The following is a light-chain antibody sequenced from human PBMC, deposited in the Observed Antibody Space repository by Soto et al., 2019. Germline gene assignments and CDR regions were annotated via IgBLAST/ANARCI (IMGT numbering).Light chain of an antibody. Sequence: IVLTQSPGTLSLSPGERATLSCRASQSVSSSYLAWYQQKPGQAPRLLIYGASSRATGIPGRFSGSGSGTDFTLTISRLEPEDFAVYYCQQYGSSWTFGQGTKV. CDR3: QQYGSSWT. J-gene: IGKJ1*01. CDR1: QSVSSSY. V-gene: IGKV3-20*01. CDR2: GAS.